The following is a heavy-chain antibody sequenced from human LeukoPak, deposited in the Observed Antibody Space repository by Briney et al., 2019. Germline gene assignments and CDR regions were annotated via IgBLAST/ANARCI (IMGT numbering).Heavy chain of an antibody. V-gene: IGHV3-30*02. CDR2: IRYDGSNK. CDR1: GFTFSSYG. CDR3: ARDWGGDSSSYFDY. D-gene: IGHD6-13*01. Sequence: PGGSLRLSCAASGFTFSSYGMHWVRQAPGKGLEWVAFIRYDGSNKYYADSVKGRFTISRDNSKNTLYLQMNSLRAEDTAVYYCARDWGGDSSSYFDYWGQGTLVTVSS. J-gene: IGHJ4*02.